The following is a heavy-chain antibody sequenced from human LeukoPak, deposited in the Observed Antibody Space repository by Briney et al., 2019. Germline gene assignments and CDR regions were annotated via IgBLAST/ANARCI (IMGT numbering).Heavy chain of an antibody. Sequence: GGSLRLTCAASGFTFSSYSMNWVRQAPGKGLEWVSYISSSSSTIYYADSVKGRFTISRDNAKNSLYLQMNSLRAEDTAVYYCAKTLYDSSGYLIDYWGQGTLVTVSS. CDR3: AKTLYDSSGYLIDY. J-gene: IGHJ4*02. CDR2: ISSSSSTI. CDR1: GFTFSSYS. D-gene: IGHD3-22*01. V-gene: IGHV3-48*04.